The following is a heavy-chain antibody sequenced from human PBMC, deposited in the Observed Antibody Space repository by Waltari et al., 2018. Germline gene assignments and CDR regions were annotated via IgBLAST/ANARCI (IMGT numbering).Heavy chain of an antibody. J-gene: IGHJ4*02. CDR2: ISGYKGET. Sequence: QGQLVQSGAEVKKTGASVKVSCKASGYTSSNFGIHWIRHVPGQGFEWMGWISGYKGETRYAQKFQDRVTMTTDASTKTAYMELRSLRPDDTAMYYCARGGFLKSIIIVVMDFDYWGQGTQVTVSS. V-gene: IGHV1-18*01. CDR1: GYTSSNFG. CDR3: ARGGFLKSIIIVVMDFDY. D-gene: IGHD3-22*01.